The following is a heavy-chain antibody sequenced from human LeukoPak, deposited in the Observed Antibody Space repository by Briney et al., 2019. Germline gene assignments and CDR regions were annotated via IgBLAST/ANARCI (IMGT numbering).Heavy chain of an antibody. CDR3: ARGGVTAAFDY. CDR1: GFSLSNYW. D-gene: IGHD2-2*01. J-gene: IGHJ4*02. CDR2: ITNDGRST. V-gene: IGHV3-74*01. Sequence: RPGGSLRLSCAVSGFSLSNYWMHWVRQAPGKGLVWVSHITNDGRSTNYADSVKGRLTISRDSAKNTLYLQMNSLRGEDTAVYYCARGGVTAAFDYWGQGILVTVSS.